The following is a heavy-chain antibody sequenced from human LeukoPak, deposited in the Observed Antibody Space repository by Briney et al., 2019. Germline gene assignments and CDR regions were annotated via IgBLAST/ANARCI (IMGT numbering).Heavy chain of an antibody. CDR1: GLTFSNYA. J-gene: IGHJ4*01. CDR2: ITSGFTP. CDR3: AKDYSDSRVGDVFFEY. D-gene: IGHD1-26*01. V-gene: IGHV3-23*01. Sequence: PGGSLRLSCAASGLTFSNYAMSWFRQAPGKGLEWVSGITSGFTPHYADSVKGRFTISRDNSKNTFHLQMNSLRAEDTAVYYCAKDYSDSRVGDVFFEYWGQGTLVTVFS.